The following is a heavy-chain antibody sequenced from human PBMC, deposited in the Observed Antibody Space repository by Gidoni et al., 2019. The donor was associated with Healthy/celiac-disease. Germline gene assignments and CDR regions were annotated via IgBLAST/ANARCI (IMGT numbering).Heavy chain of an antibody. CDR3: ARVSSGYYYSHFQH. J-gene: IGHJ1*01. D-gene: IGHD3-22*01. CDR1: DLTYSSYW. V-gene: IGHV3-74*01. CDR2: INSAGSST. Sequence: EVQLVESGGGLVQPGGSLRLACAPSDLTYSSYWMHWVRQAPGNGLVWVSRINSAGSSTSYADSVKGRFTISRDNAKNTLYLQMNSLRAEDTAVYYCARVSSGYYYSHFQHWGQGTLVTVSS.